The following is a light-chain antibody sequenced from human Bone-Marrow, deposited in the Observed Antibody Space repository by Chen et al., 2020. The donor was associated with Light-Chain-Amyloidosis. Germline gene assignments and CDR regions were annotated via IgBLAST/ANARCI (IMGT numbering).Light chain of an antibody. J-gene: IGLJ2*01. Sequence: YEVTQPRSVSVALGQTATLTCGGNNIGDKNVHWYQQLAGQAPVVVIYRDDIRPSGIPERFSGANSGHTATLTIGRAQVGDEAAYFCQVWDSSSVVFGGGTTVTVL. CDR3: QVWDSSSVV. V-gene: IGLV3-9*01. CDR1: NIGDKN. CDR2: RDD.